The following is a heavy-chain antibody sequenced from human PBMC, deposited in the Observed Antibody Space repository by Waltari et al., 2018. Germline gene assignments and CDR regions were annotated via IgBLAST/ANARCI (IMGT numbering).Heavy chain of an antibody. CDR1: GYTFTSYA. CDR3: ARGLPYYDFWSGYWDAFDI. CDR2: INAGNGNT. J-gene: IGHJ3*02. D-gene: IGHD3-3*01. V-gene: IGHV1-3*03. Sequence: QVQLVQSGAEVKKPGASVKVSCKASGYTFTSYAMHLVRQAPGQRLEWMGWINAGNGNTKYSQEFQGRVTITRDTSASTAYMELSSLRSEDMAVYYCARGLPYYDFWSGYWDAFDIWGQGTMVTVSS.